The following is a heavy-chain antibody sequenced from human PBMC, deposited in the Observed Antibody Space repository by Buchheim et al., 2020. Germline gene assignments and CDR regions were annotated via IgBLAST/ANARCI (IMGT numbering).Heavy chain of an antibody. J-gene: IGHJ6*02. CDR2: IKQDGSEK. CDR3: AREGSGSTYYYSGMDV. D-gene: IGHD3-10*01. V-gene: IGHV3-7*01. Sequence: VQLVESGGGLVQPGGSLRLSCAVSGFTFSSYWMTWVRQAPGKGLEWVSNIKQDGSEKYYVDSVKGRFTISRDHARNSLYLQRNSLRVEDTAVYYCAREGSGSTYYYSGMDVWGQGTT. CDR1: GFTFSSYW.